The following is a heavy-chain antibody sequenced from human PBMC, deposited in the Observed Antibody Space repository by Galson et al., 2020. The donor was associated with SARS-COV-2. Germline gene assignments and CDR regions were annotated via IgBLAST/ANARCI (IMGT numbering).Heavy chain of an antibody. Sequence: SETLSLTCTVSGGSISSSSYYWGWIRQPPGKGLEWIGSIYYSGSTYYNPSLKSRVTISVDTSKNQFSLKLSSVTAADTAVYYCASDLGAGFWSGYSLYGYMDVWGKGTTVTVSS. CDR2: IYYSGST. V-gene: IGHV4-39*01. D-gene: IGHD3-3*01. CDR3: ASDLGAGFWSGYSLYGYMDV. J-gene: IGHJ6*03. CDR1: GGSISSSSYY.